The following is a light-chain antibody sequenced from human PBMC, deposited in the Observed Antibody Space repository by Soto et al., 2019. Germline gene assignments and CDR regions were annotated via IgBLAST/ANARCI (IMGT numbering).Light chain of an antibody. V-gene: IGKV3-20*01. J-gene: IGKJ1*01. CDR1: QSVSSSY. CDR3: QHSGDFRWT. Sequence: EIMMTQPPTTLYVYTGERATFSCRPSQSVSSSYLAWYQQKPGQAPRLLIYGASSRATGIPDRFSGSGFGTDFTLTISRLEPEDFAVYYCQHSGDFRWTFGQGTKVDI. CDR2: GAS.